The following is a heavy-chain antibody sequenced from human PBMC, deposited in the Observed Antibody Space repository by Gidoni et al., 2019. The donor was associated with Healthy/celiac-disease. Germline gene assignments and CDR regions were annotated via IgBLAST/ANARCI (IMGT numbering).Heavy chain of an antibody. Sequence: QVQLVQSGAEVKKPGASVKVSCKPSGYTFTGSYMHWVPQAPGQGLEWMGWINPNSGGTNYAQKFQGRVTMTRDTSISTAYMELSRLRSDDTAVYYWAGGVVVPAAEPGAFDIWGQGTMVTVSS. CDR3: AGGVVVPAAEPGAFDI. CDR2: INPNSGGT. D-gene: IGHD2-2*01. V-gene: IGHV1-2*02. J-gene: IGHJ3*02. CDR1: GYTFTGSY.